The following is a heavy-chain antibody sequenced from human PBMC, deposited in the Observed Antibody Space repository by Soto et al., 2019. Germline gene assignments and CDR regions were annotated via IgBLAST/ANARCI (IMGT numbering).Heavy chain of an antibody. CDR1: GFTFSSYA. J-gene: IGHJ4*02. D-gene: IGHD5-12*01. Sequence: GGSLRLSCAASGFTFSSYAMHWVRQAPGKGLEWVAVISYDGSNKYYADSVKGRFTISRDNSKNTLYLQMNSLRAEHTAVYYGAREGGHIVATCRGYWGQGTMVTVAS. CDR2: ISYDGSNK. CDR3: AREGGHIVATCRGY. V-gene: IGHV3-30-3*01.